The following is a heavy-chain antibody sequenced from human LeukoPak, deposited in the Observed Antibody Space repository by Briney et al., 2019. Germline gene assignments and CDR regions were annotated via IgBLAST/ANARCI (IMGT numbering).Heavy chain of an antibody. D-gene: IGHD3-3*01. J-gene: IGHJ4*02. CDR1: GFIFDDHG. V-gene: IGHV3-9*01. Sequence: GGSLRLSFAASGFIFDDHGMHWVRQAPGKGLEWVSGISRSSGIIGYADSVKGRFTISRDNSKNTLYLQMNSLRAEDTAVYYCAQRSGYYTGRVYWGQGTLVTVSS. CDR3: AQRSGYYTGRVY. CDR2: ISRSSGII.